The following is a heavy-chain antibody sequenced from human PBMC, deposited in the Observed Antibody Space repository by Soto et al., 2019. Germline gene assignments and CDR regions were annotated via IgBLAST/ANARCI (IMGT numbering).Heavy chain of an antibody. CDR1: GYSISGYY. CDR3: ARIYTYYYDRSLLGWFDP. D-gene: IGHD3-22*01. CDR2: IYYSGST. Sequence: SETLSLTCTVSGYSISGYYWSWVRQPPGKGLQWIGCIYYSGSTNYNPSLKSRVTISVDTSKNQFSLKLSSVTAADTAVYYCARIYTYYYDRSLLGWFDPWGQGTLVTVSS. V-gene: IGHV4-59*01. J-gene: IGHJ5*02.